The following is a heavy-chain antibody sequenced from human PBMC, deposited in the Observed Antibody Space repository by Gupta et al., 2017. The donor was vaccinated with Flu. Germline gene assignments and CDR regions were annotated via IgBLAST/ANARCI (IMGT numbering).Heavy chain of an antibody. CDR2: ITKSGDYP. CDR3: VKLTDVYKRNWDYYGMDV. D-gene: IGHD7-27*01. Sequence: GLQWVSVITKSGDYPFCAASVKVRFTTSRDNSKNTLYLQLNSLIAEDTAVYYCVKLTDVYKRNWDYYGMDVWGQGTTVTVSS. V-gene: IGHV3-23*01. J-gene: IGHJ6*02.